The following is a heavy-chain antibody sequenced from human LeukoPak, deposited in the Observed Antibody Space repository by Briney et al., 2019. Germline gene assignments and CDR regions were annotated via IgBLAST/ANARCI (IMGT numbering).Heavy chain of an antibody. CDR1: GYTFTSYG. V-gene: IGHV1-18*01. CDR3: ARVTSARPQSYYFDY. D-gene: IGHD6-6*01. CDR2: ISAYNGNT. Sequence: ASVKVSCKASGYTFTSYGTSWVRPAPGQGLEWMGWISAYNGNTNYAQKLQGRVTMTTDTSTSTAYMELRSLRSDDTAVYYCARVTSARPQSYYFDYWGQGTLVTVSS. J-gene: IGHJ4*02.